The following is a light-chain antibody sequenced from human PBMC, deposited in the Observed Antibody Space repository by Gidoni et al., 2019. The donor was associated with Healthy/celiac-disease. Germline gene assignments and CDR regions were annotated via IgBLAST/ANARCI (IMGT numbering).Light chain of an antibody. CDR2: AAS. Sequence: DIQITQSPSSLSASVGDRVTITCRASQSISSYLNWYQQKPGKAPKLLSYAASSLQSGVPSRFSGSGSGTDFTLTISSLKPEDFATYYCQQSYSTPRSFGQGTKLEIK. J-gene: IGKJ2*04. CDR3: QQSYSTPRS. V-gene: IGKV1-39*01. CDR1: QSISSY.